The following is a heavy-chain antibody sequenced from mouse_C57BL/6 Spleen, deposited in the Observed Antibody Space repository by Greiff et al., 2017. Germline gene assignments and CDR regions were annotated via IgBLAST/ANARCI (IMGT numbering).Heavy chain of an antibody. CDR1: GYSITSGYY. J-gene: IGHJ2*01. CDR2: ISYDGSN. V-gene: IGHV3-6*01. D-gene: IGHD1-1*01. Sequence: VQLQQSGPGLVKPSQSLSLTCSVTGYSITSGYYWNWIRQFPGNKLEWMGYISYDGSNNYNPSLKNRISITRDTSKNQFFLKLNSVTTEDTATYYCARFITTVGDYWGQGTTLTVSS. CDR3: ARFITTVGDY.